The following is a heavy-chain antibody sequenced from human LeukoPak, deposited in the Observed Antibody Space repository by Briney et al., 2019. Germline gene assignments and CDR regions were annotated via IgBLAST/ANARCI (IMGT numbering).Heavy chain of an antibody. CDR1: GYTLTELS. CDR2: FDPEDGET. Sequence: ASVKVSCKVSGYTLTELSMHWVRQAPGKGLEWMGGFDPEDGETIYAQKFQGRVTMTEDTSTDTAYMELSSLRSEDTAVYYCARDGAYYYDSSGRTIDYWGQGTLVTVSS. J-gene: IGHJ4*02. D-gene: IGHD3-22*01. CDR3: ARDGAYYYDSSGRTIDY. V-gene: IGHV1-24*01.